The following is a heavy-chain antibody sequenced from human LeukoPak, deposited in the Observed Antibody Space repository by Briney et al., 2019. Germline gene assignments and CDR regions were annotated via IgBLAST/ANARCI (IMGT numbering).Heavy chain of an antibody. CDR3: ARASFWESPVNWFDP. Sequence: ASVKVSCKASGYTFTNYYIHWVRQAPGQGLEWMGLINPGGDNTNYAQNFQGRVTMTRDTSISTAYMELSRLRSDDTAVYYCARASFWESPVNWFDPWGQGTLVTVSS. CDR1: GYTFTNYY. D-gene: IGHD3-16*01. J-gene: IGHJ5*02. CDR2: INPGGDNT. V-gene: IGHV1-46*01.